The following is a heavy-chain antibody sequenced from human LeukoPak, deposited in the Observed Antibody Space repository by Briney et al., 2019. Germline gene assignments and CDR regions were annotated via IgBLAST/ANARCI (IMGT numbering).Heavy chain of an antibody. CDR1: GSTFSSYA. CDR2: ITGSGDGT. J-gene: IGHJ4*02. CDR3: VKGFVHPTYYFDY. Sequence: PGGSLRLSCAASGSTFSSYAMMWVRQAPGKRLEWISSITGSGDGTYYAESVRGRFTISRDNSENTLYLQVNSLRVEDTAVYFCVKGFVHPTYYFDYWGQGTLVTVSS. V-gene: IGHV3-23*01. D-gene: IGHD3-10*01.